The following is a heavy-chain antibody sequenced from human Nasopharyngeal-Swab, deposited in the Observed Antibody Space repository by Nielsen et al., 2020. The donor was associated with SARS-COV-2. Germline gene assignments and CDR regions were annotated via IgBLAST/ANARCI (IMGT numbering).Heavy chain of an antibody. Sequence: AGSLRLSCAVSGFAFTGYAIHCVRQPPGKGLEWVAVVSYDGTNTFYADSVKGRFAIPRDNSKSTVSLQMNSLRSEDTAVYYCAKDRGGRSLDSWGQGTLVTVSS. CDR3: AKDRGGRSLDS. J-gene: IGHJ4*02. CDR1: GFAFTGYA. D-gene: IGHD3-16*01. CDR2: VSYDGTNT. V-gene: IGHV3-30-3*02.